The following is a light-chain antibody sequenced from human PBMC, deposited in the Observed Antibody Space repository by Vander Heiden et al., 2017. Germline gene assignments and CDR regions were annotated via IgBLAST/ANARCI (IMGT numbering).Light chain of an antibody. Sequence: QSALTQPHSVSGSPGQSVTISCTGTSSDVGDYNYVSWYQQHPGKAPKLMIYDVIRRPSGVPDRFSGSKSGNTASLTIAGLQVEDEADYFCCSYAGSYTVVFGVGTKLTVL. V-gene: IGLV2-11*01. CDR2: DVI. J-gene: IGLJ2*01. CDR1: SSDVGDYNY. CDR3: CSYAGSYTVV.